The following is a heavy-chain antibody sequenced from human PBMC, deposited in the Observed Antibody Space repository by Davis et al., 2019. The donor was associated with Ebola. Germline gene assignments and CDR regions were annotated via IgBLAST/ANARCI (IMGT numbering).Heavy chain of an antibody. CDR1: GFIFKNYA. CDR2: VNIDSGRT. J-gene: IGHJ2*01. Sequence: PGGSLRLSCAASGFIFKNYAMGWVRRAPGKGLDWVTSVNIDSGRTYYADSVKGRFTISRDNSKNTIYLQMNSLRADDTAIYYCAKDWGGDYSTYGYFDIWGLGTLVTVSS. V-gene: IGHV3-23*01. CDR3: AKDWGGDYSTYGYFDI. D-gene: IGHD4-11*01.